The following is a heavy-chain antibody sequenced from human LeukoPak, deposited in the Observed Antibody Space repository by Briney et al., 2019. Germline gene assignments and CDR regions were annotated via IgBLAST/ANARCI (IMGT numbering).Heavy chain of an antibody. CDR1: GFTFSSYG. D-gene: IGHD7-27*01. Sequence: GGSLRLSCAASGFTFSSYGMHWVRQAPGKGLEWVAVISYDGSNKYYADSVKGRFTISRDNAKNSLYLQMNSLRAEDTALYYCAKDFSAKTGDLFDYWGQGTLVTVSS. J-gene: IGHJ4*02. V-gene: IGHV3-30*18. CDR3: AKDFSAKTGDLFDY. CDR2: ISYDGSNK.